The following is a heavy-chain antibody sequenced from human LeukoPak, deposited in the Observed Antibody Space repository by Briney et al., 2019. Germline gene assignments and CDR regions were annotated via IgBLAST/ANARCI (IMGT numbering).Heavy chain of an antibody. Sequence: PSETLSLTCTVSGGSISSSSHYWGWIRQPPGKGLEWIGSIYYSGSTYYNPSLKSRVTISVDTSENQFSLKLSSVTAADTAVYYCARHPYYSSPFDYWGQGTLVTVSS. V-gene: IGHV4-39*01. CDR1: GGSISSSSHY. D-gene: IGHD3-22*01. CDR3: ARHPYYSSPFDY. J-gene: IGHJ4*02. CDR2: IYYSGST.